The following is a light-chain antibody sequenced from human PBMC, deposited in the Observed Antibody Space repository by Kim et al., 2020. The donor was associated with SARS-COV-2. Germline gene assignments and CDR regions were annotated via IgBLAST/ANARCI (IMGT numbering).Light chain of an antibody. Sequence: DIQMTQSPSSLSASVGDRVTITCRASQNISSYLNWYQQKPGKAPKLLIYAASSLQSGVPSRFSASGSGTDFTLTISSLQPEDFATYYCQQSYSTPRTFGLGTKVDSK. CDR3: QQSYSTPRT. CDR1: QNISSY. CDR2: AAS. V-gene: IGKV1-39*01. J-gene: IGKJ1*01.